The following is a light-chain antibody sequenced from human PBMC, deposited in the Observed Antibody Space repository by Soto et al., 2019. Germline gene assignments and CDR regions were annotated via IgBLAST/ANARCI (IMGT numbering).Light chain of an antibody. Sequence: DIQMIQSPSSLSASVGDRVTITCQASQEISNYLNWYQQKPGKATKLLIYDASNLERGVPSRFRGRGSGTDFTFTISSLQPEDFATYYCQQYDHLPRTFGRGTKVEI. V-gene: IGKV1-33*01. CDR1: QEISNY. J-gene: IGKJ1*01. CDR3: QQYDHLPRT. CDR2: DAS.